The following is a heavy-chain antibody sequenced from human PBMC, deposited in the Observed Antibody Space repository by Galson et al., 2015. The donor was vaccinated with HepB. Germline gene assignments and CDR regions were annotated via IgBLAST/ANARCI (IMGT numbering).Heavy chain of an antibody. Sequence: SVKVSCKVSGYTLTELSMHWVRQAPGKGLEWMGRFDPEDGETIYAQKFQGRVTMTEDTSTDTAYMALSSLRSDDTAVYYCATGYCSSGSCSDFDDWGQGTLVTVSS. CDR2: FDPEDGET. V-gene: IGHV1-24*01. CDR3: ATGYCSSGSCSDFDD. J-gene: IGHJ4*02. D-gene: IGHD2-15*01. CDR1: GYTLTELS.